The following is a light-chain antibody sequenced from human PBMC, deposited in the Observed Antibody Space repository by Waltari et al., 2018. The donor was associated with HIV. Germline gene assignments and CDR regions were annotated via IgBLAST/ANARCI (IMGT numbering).Light chain of an antibody. J-gene: IGLJ1*01. CDR2: NNN. V-gene: IGLV1-47*01. CDR1: SSNVGNNF. Sequence: QSVLTQPPSASAAPGQRVPISCSGTSSNVGNNFVSWFQQLPGTAPKLLIYNNNRRPSGVPDRFSGSKSGSSATLAISGLQSDDEADYYCASWDNKLSHYVFGVGTKVTV. CDR3: ASWDNKLSHYV.